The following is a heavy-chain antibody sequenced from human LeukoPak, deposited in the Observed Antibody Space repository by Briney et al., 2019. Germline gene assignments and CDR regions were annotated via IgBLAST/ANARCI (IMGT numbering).Heavy chain of an antibody. V-gene: IGHV1-46*01. Sequence: APVKVSCKASGYTFTNYYMHWVRQAPGQGLEWLGLITPSGGSTWYAQKFQGRVTMTRDMSTSTDYMELSSLRSEDTAVYYCARDNSVGDYAWWFDPWGQGTLVTVSS. CDR3: ARDNSVGDYAWWFDP. J-gene: IGHJ5*02. D-gene: IGHD1-26*01. CDR1: GYTFTNYY. CDR2: ITPSGGST.